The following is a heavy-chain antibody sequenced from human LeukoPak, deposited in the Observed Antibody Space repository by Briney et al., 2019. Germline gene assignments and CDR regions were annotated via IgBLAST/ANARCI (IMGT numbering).Heavy chain of an antibody. V-gene: IGHV4-61*02. J-gene: IGHJ4*02. CDR1: CGSISSGSDY. Sequence: SETLSLTCTVSCGSISSGSDYWSWIRQPAGKGLEWIGRIYTSGSTNYNPSLKSRVTISVDTSKNQFSLRLHCVSSADTAGFYCESEGQTRLFDYWAKGTLVTVSS. CDR3: ESEGQTRLFDY. CDR2: IYTSGST.